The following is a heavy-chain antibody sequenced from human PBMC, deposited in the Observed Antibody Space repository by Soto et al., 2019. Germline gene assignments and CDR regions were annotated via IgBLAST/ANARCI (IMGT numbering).Heavy chain of an antibody. Sequence: QVQLQQWGAGLLKPSETLSLTCAVYGGSFSGYYWSWIRQPPGKGLEWIGEINHSGSTNYNPSLKSRVTISVDTSKNQFSRKLSSVTAADTAVYYCARGGSGYDFKTEYYYYYYMAVWGKGTTVTVSS. J-gene: IGHJ6*03. D-gene: IGHD5-12*01. CDR3: ARGGSGYDFKTEYYYYYYMAV. CDR1: GGSFSGYY. V-gene: IGHV4-34*01. CDR2: INHSGST.